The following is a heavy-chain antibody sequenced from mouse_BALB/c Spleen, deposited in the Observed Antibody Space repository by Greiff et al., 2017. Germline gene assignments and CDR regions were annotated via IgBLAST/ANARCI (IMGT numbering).Heavy chain of an antibody. CDR2: ISSGGST. Sequence: DVHLVESGGGLVKPGGSLKLSCAASGFTFSSYAMSWVRQTPEKRLEWVASISSGGSTYYPDSVKGRFTISRDNARNILYLQMSSLRSEDTAMYYCAIYDYGVDYWGQGTTLTVSS. D-gene: IGHD1-1*01. V-gene: IGHV5-6-5*01. CDR3: AIYDYGVDY. CDR1: GFTFSSYA. J-gene: IGHJ2*01.